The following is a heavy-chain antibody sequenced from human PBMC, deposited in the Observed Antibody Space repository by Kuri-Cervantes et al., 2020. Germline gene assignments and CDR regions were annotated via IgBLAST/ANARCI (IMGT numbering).Heavy chain of an antibody. D-gene: IGHD6-19*01. Sequence: GGSLRLSCAASGFTFSSYAMHWVRQAPGKGLEWVAVISYDGSNKYYADSVKGRFTISRDNSKNTLYLQMNSLRGDDTAFYYCAKGPHGSGRTQTPWGQGTLVTVSS. CDR3: AKGPHGSGRTQTP. CDR2: ISYDGSNK. J-gene: IGHJ5*02. CDR1: GFTFSSYA. V-gene: IGHV3-30*01.